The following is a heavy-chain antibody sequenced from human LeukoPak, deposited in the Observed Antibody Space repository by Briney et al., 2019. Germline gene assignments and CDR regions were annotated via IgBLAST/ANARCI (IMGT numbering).Heavy chain of an antibody. CDR1: GYTFTGYY. D-gene: IGHD4-17*01. J-gene: IGHJ4*02. CDR3: ARDLRGLRAVTTHYSRSHFDY. CDR2: INPNSGGT. V-gene: IGHV1-2*02. Sequence: ASVKVSCKASGYTFTGYYMHWVRQAPGQGLEWMGWINPNSGGTNYAQKFQGRVTMTRDTSISTAYMELSRLRSDDTAVYYCARDLRGLRAVTTHYSRSHFDYWGQGTLVTVSS.